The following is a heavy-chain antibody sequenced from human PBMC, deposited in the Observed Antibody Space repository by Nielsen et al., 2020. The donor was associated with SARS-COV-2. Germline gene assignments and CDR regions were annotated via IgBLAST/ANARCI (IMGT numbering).Heavy chain of an antibody. CDR3: ARHSTTESSGYYYVDWFDP. Sequence: GGSLRLSCAASGFTFSSYGMHWVRQAPGKGLEWVAVISYDGSNKYYADSVKGRFTISRDNSKNTLYLQMNSLRAEDTAVYYCARHSTTESSGYYYVDWFDPWGQGTLVTVSS. D-gene: IGHD3-22*01. CDR2: ISYDGSNK. V-gene: IGHV3-30*03. J-gene: IGHJ5*02. CDR1: GFTFSSYG.